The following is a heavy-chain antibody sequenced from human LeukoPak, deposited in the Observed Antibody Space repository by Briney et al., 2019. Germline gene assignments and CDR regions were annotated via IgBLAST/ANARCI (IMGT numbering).Heavy chain of an antibody. CDR1: GGSITSGDYY. CDR2: IYYSGST. J-gene: IGHJ3*02. D-gene: IGHD4-23*01. CDR3: ARRTTVVTPGAFDI. Sequence: SQTLSLTCTVSGGSITSGDYYWSWIRQPPGKGLEWIGYIYYSGSTYYNPSLKSRVTISVDTSKNHFSLKLSSVTAADTAVYYCARRTTVVTPGAFDIWGQGTMVTVSS. V-gene: IGHV4-30-4*01.